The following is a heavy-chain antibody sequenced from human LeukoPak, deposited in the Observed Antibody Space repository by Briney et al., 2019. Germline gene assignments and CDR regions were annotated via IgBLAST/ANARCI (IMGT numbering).Heavy chain of an antibody. V-gene: IGHV1-69*13. CDR3: ARPHLYYDSRYGMDV. Sequence: SVKVSCKASGGTFSSYAISWVRQAPGQGLEWMGGIIPIFGTANYAQKFQGRVTITADESASTAYMELSSLGSEDTAVYYCARPHLYYDSRYGMDVWGQGTTVTVSS. J-gene: IGHJ6*02. CDR1: GGTFSSYA. CDR2: IIPIFGTA. D-gene: IGHD3-22*01.